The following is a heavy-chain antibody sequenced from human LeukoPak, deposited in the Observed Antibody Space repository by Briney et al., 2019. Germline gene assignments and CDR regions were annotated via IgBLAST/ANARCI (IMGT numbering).Heavy chain of an antibody. Sequence: PGGSLRLSCAAPGFTFSSYWMSWVRQAPGKGLEWVANIKQDGSERYYVDSVKGRFTISRDNAKNSLYLQMNSLRAVDTAVYYCARGPSGGNGFSYWGLGTLVTVSS. CDR3: ARGPSGGNGFSY. CDR2: IKQDGSER. D-gene: IGHD2-15*01. J-gene: IGHJ4*02. V-gene: IGHV3-7*04. CDR1: GFTFSSYW.